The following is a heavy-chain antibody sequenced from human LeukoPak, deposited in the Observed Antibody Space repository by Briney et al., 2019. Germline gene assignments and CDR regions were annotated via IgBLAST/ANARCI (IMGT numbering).Heavy chain of an antibody. Sequence: GGSLRLSCVASGFTFSSYAMHWVRQAPGKGLEYVSAISSNGGSTYYANSVKGRFTISRDNSKNTLYLQMGSLRAEDMAVYYCARDLGSGWVDAFDIWGQGTMVTVSS. J-gene: IGHJ3*02. D-gene: IGHD6-19*01. CDR2: ISSNGGST. V-gene: IGHV3-64*01. CDR3: ARDLGSGWVDAFDI. CDR1: GFTFSSYA.